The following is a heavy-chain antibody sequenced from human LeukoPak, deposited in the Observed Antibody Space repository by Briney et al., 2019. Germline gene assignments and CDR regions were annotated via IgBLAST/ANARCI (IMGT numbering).Heavy chain of an antibody. J-gene: IGHJ5*02. CDR1: GGSISSYY. CDR2: IYYSGST. D-gene: IGHD4-17*01. Sequence: PSETLSLTWTVAGGSISSYYWSWIRQPPGKGLEWIGYIYYSGSTNYNPSLKSRVTISVDTSKNQFSLKLSSVTAADTAVYYCARLQDGDHRRLGVNWFDPWGQGTLVTVSS. CDR3: ARLQDGDHRRLGVNWFDP. V-gene: IGHV4-59*01.